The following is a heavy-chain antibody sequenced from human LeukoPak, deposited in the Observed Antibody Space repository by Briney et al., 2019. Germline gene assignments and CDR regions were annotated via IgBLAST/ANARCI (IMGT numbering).Heavy chain of an antibody. Sequence: PGGSLRLSCVVSGFTFSSYAMSWVRQAPGKGLEWVSAISGSGGSTYYADSVKGRFTISRDNSKNTLYLQMNSLRAEDTAVYYCAKTTQIVVVPAAVDYWGQGTLVTVSS. CDR1: GFTFSSYA. V-gene: IGHV3-23*01. CDR3: AKTTQIVVVPAAVDY. CDR2: ISGSGGST. J-gene: IGHJ4*02. D-gene: IGHD2-2*01.